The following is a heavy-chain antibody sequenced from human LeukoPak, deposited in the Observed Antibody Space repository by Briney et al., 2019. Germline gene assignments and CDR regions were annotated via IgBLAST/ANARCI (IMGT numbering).Heavy chain of an antibody. Sequence: ASVKVSCKASGYTFTSYYMHWVRQAPGQGLEWMGIINPSGGSTSYAQKFQGRVTMTRDTSTSTIYMELSSLRSEDTAVFYCAREVGQLLTPKYNCFAPWGQETLVTVSS. CDR2: INPSGGST. V-gene: IGHV1-46*03. J-gene: IGHJ5*02. D-gene: IGHD2-2*01. CDR3: AREVGQLLTPKYNCFAP. CDR1: GYTFTSYY.